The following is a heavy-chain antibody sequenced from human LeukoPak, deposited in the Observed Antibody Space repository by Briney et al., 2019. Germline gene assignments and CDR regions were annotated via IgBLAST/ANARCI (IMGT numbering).Heavy chain of an antibody. CDR2: IRYDGSNK. CDR1: GFTFSSYG. J-gene: IGHJ5*02. CDR3: AKDPERRAVGTWFDP. D-gene: IGHD7-27*01. V-gene: IGHV3-30*02. Sequence: GGSLRLSCAASGFTFSSYGMHWVRQAPGKGLEWVAFIRYDGSNKYYADSVKGRFTISRDNSKNTLYLQMNSLRAEDTAVYYCAKDPERRAVGTWFDPWGQGTLVTVSS.